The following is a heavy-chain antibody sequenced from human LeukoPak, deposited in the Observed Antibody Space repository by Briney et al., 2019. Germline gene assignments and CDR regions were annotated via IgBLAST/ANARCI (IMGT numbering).Heavy chain of an antibody. J-gene: IGHJ4*02. Sequence: PGGSLRLSCAASGFTFSSYGMPWVRQAPGKGLEWVAVIWYDGSNKYYADSVKGRFTISRDNSKNTLYPQMNSLRAEDTAVYYCARPSRDCSGYYGFDYWGQGTLVTVSS. D-gene: IGHD3-22*01. CDR1: GFTFSSYG. CDR3: ARPSRDCSGYYGFDY. CDR2: IWYDGSNK. V-gene: IGHV3-33*01.